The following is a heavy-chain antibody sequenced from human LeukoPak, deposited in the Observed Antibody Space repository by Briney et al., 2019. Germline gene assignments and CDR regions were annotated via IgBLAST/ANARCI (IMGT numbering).Heavy chain of an antibody. V-gene: IGHV3-53*01. J-gene: IGHJ4*02. CDR2: IYSGGST. CDR1: GFTVSSNY. Sequence: GGSLRLSCAASGFTVSSNYMSWVRQAPGKGLEWVSVIYSGGSTYYADSVKGRFTISRDNSKNTLYLQMNSLRAEDTAVYYCASLYSSSSGGDYWGQGTLVTVSS. CDR3: ASLYSSSSGGDY. D-gene: IGHD6-6*01.